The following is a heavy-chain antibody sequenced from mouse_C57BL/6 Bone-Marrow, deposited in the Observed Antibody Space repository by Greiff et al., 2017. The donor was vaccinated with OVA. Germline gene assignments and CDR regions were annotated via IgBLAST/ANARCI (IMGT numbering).Heavy chain of an antibody. CDR1: GFTFSSYA. D-gene: IGHD1-1*01. Sequence: EVMLVESGGGLVKPGGSLKLSCAASGFTFSSYAMSWVRQTPEKRLEWVATISDGGSYTYYPDNVKGRFTISRDNAKNNLYLQMSHLKSEDTAMYYCARVTTVVATRAMDYWGQGTSVTVSS. J-gene: IGHJ4*01. CDR3: ARVTTVVATRAMDY. V-gene: IGHV5-4*03. CDR2: ISDGGSYT.